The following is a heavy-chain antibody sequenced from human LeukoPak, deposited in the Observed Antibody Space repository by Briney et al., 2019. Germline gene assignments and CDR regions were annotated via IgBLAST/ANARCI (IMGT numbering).Heavy chain of an antibody. J-gene: IGHJ4*02. CDR3: ARDLAYYYDSSGYFDY. CDR2: INPSGGST. D-gene: IGHD3-22*01. CDR1: GYTFTSYY. Sequence: ASVKVSCKASGYTFTSYYMHWVRQAPGQGLEWMGIINPSGGSTSHAQKFQGRVTMTRDTSTSTVYMELSSLRSEDTAVYYCARDLAYYYDSSGYFDYWGQGTLVTVSS. V-gene: IGHV1-46*01.